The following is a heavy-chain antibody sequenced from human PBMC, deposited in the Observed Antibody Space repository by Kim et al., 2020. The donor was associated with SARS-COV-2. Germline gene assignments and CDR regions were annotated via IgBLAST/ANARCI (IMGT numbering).Heavy chain of an antibody. V-gene: IGHV3-23*01. Sequence: YADSVKGRFTISRDLSKNTLYLQMNSLRADDTAVYYCAKGSGSYHGPYNYWGQGTLVTVSS. J-gene: IGHJ4*02. CDR3: AKGSGSYHGPYNY. D-gene: IGHD3-10*01.